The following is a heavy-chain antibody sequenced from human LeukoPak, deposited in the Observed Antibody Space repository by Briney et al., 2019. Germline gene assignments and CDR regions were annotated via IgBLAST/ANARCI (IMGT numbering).Heavy chain of an antibody. D-gene: IGHD3-22*01. CDR2: TYYRSKWYN. CDR1: GDSVSSNSAA. CDR3: ARGTYYYDSSGKAVLGYNFDY. V-gene: IGHV6-1*01. Sequence: SQTLSLTCALSGDSVSSNSAAWNWIRQSPSRGLEWLGRTYYRSKWYNDYAVSVKSRIIINPETSKNQFSLQLNSVTPEDTAVYYCARGTYYYDSSGKAVLGYNFDYWGQGTLVTVSS. J-gene: IGHJ4*02.